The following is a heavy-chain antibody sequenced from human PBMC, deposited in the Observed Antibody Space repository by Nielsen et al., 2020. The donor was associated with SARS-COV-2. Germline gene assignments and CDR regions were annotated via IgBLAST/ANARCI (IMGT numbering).Heavy chain of an antibody. CDR2: NYNSAKT. D-gene: IGHD2-15*01. CDR1: SGSIINSGYY. Sequence: SETLSLTCTVSSGSIINSGYYWSWIRQAPGKGLEWIAYNYNSAKTMYNSSLKSRVTMSVDTSKNQLSLRLTSVTAADTAVYYCARGRAPLRYWGQGILVTVSS. V-gene: IGHV4-61*08. CDR3: ARGRAPLRY. J-gene: IGHJ4*02.